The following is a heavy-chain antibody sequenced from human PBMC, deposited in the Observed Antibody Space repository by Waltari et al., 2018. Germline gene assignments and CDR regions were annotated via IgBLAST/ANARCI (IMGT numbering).Heavy chain of an antibody. CDR2: LSQSGAS. J-gene: IGHJ3*01. CDR3: ATCLGAAIGAAACDV. V-gene: IGHV4-38-2*01. Sequence: LRRPPRQGREWLGTLSQSGASYSSPCLNSRDTLSRHTSKNQLSLKLCSMTAADTAVYYCATCLGAAIGAAACDVWVQGTMLTFSS. D-gene: IGHD3-16*01.